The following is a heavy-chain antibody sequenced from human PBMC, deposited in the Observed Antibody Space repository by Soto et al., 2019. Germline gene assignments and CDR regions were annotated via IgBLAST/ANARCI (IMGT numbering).Heavy chain of an antibody. D-gene: IGHD3-9*01. CDR3: ARQEKHYDILTGYYIGPWFDP. J-gene: IGHJ5*02. CDR2: INHSGST. V-gene: IGHV4-34*01. Sequence: SETLSLTCAVDGGSFSCYDWSWIRQPPGKGLEWIGGINHSGSTNYNPSLKSRVTISVDTSKNQFSLKLSSVTAADTAVYYCARQEKHYDILTGYYIGPWFDPWGQGTLVTVSS. CDR1: GGSFSCYD.